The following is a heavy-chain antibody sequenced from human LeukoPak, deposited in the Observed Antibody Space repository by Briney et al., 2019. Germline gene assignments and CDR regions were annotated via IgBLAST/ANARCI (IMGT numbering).Heavy chain of an antibody. D-gene: IGHD6-13*01. V-gene: IGHV3-30-3*01. Sequence: PGGSLRLSCAASGFAFSSYAMHWVRQGPGKGLEWVALVSYDGGSKYYADSVKGRFTISRDNSKNTLYLQMNSLRAEDTAVYYCASATYSSSWYWFDPWGQGTLVTVSS. CDR1: GFAFSSYA. CDR3: ASATYSSSWYWFDP. J-gene: IGHJ5*02. CDR2: VSYDGGSK.